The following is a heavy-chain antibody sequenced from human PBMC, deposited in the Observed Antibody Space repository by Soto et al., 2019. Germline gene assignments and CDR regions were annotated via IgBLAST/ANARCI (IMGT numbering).Heavy chain of an antibody. CDR1: GGSIRSYY. CDR3: ARGSMVRGPTPFDY. Sequence: RSLTCNVSGGSIRSYYWNWIRQPPGKTLEWIGDVYYSGSANYNPSLKSRVTISVDMSRNQFSLKLNSVTAADTAVYYCARGSMVRGPTPFDYWSQGTLVTVSS. J-gene: IGHJ4*02. D-gene: IGHD3-10*01. V-gene: IGHV4-59*01. CDR2: VYYSGSA.